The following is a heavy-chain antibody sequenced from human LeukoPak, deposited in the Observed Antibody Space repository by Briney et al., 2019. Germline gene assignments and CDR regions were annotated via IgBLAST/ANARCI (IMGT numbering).Heavy chain of an antibody. CDR2: MSGSGGST. V-gene: IGHV3-23*01. CDR1: GFTFSRYA. Sequence: GGSLRLSCAASGFTFSRYAMSWVRQAPGKGLEWVSIMSGSGGSTYYADSVKGRFTISSDNSKNTLYLQMNSLRAEDTAVYHCAKGPSISAAGYFDYWGLGTPVTVSS. CDR3: AKGPSISAAGYFDY. D-gene: IGHD6-13*01. J-gene: IGHJ4*02.